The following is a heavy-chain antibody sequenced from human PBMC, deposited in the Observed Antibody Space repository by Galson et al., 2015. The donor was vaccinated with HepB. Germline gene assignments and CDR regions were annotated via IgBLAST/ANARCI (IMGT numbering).Heavy chain of an antibody. V-gene: IGHV7-4-1*02. D-gene: IGHD7-27*01. CDR2: INTNTGNP. Sequence: SVKVSCKASGYTFTSYAMNWVRQAPGQGLEWMEWINTNTGNPTYAQGFTGRLVFSLDTSVSTAYLQISSLKAEDTAVYYCARYLLGILDYYYYYGMDVWGQGTTVTVSS. CDR1: GYTFTSYA. CDR3: ARYLLGILDYYYYYGMDV. J-gene: IGHJ6*02.